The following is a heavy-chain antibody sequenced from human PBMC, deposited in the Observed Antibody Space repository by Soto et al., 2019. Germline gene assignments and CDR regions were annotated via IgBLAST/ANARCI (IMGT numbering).Heavy chain of an antibody. D-gene: IGHD6-19*01. CDR3: ATRGCCLSADCREDCFGMDV. J-gene: IGHJ6*02. Sequence: EVQLLESGGGLVQPGGSRRLSCAASGFTFSNYAMTWVRQAPGMGLEWVSSISGSGGSTYYADSVKGRFTISRDNSKDTVYRQMNSLGAEDAALYYCATRGCCLSADCREDCFGMDVWGQGTTVTVSS. CDR2: ISGSGGST. V-gene: IGHV3-23*01. CDR1: GFTFSNYA.